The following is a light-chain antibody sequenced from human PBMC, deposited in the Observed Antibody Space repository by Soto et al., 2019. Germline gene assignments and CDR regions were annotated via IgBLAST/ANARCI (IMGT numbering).Light chain of an antibody. CDR3: QQYNSFSSYT. Sequence: DIQMTQSPSTLSASVGDRVTITCRASHYISIWLAWYQQKPGKAPKLLIYKASSLQSGVPSRFSGSGSGTEFTHTISSLQPDDFATYYCQQYNSFSSYTFGQGTKLEIK. CDR2: KAS. V-gene: IGKV1-5*03. J-gene: IGKJ2*01. CDR1: HYISIW.